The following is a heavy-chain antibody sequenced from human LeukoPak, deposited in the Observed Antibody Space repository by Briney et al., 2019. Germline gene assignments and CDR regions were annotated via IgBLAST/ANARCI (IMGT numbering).Heavy chain of an antibody. CDR3: AKGYSYGPSKYYFDY. V-gene: IGHV3-23*01. CDR2: ISGSGGST. Sequence: GGSLRLSCAASGFTFSDYNMNWVRQAPGKGLEWVSAISGSGGSTYYADSVKGRFTISRDNSKNTLYLQMNSLRAEDTAVYYCAKGYSYGPSKYYFDYWGQGTLVTVSS. D-gene: IGHD5-18*01. J-gene: IGHJ4*02. CDR1: GFTFSDYN.